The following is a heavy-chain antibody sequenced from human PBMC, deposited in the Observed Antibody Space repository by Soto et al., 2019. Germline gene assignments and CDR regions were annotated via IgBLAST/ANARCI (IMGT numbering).Heavy chain of an antibody. J-gene: IGHJ4*02. Sequence: EVQLVESGGGLVQPGGSLRLSCAASGFTFSSYSMNWVRQAPGKGLEWVSYISSSSSTIYYADSVKGRFTISRDNAKNSLYLQMNILRDEDTAVYYCARDMATIFARAYWGQGTLVTVSS. CDR2: ISSSSSTI. CDR3: ARDMATIFARAY. V-gene: IGHV3-48*02. CDR1: GFTFSSYS. D-gene: IGHD3-3*01.